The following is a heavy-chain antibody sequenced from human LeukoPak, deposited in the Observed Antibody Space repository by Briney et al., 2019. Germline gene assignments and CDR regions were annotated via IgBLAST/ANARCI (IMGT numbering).Heavy chain of an antibody. CDR1: GFTFSNYA. CDR2: ISGSGRST. V-gene: IGHV3-23*01. D-gene: IGHD6-19*01. CDR3: PRVGNSGCPDF. Sequence: PGGSLRLSCAASGFTFSNYAMSWVRQAPGKGLEWVSAISGSGRSTYYADSVKGRFTISRDNAKNSLYLQMNSLRAEDTAVYYCPRVGNSGCPDFWGQGTLVTVSS. J-gene: IGHJ4*02.